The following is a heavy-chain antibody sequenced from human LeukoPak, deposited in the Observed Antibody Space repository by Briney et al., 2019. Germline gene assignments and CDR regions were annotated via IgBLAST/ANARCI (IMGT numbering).Heavy chain of an antibody. CDR2: INHSGST. J-gene: IGHJ4*02. CDR3: ARDREPGAPLDY. Sequence: PSETLSLTCAVYGGSFSGYYWSWIRQPPGKGLEWIGEINHSGSTNYNPSLKSRVTISVDTSKNQFSLKLSSVTAADTAVYYCARDREPGAPLDYWGQGTLVTVSS. D-gene: IGHD7-27*01. CDR1: GGSFSGYY. V-gene: IGHV4-34*01.